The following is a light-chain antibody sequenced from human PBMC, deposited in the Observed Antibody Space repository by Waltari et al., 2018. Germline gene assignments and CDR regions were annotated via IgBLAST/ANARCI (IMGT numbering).Light chain of an antibody. Sequence: SALTQPRSVSGSPGQSVTISCTGTTNDLGSYNYVSWYQQHPGKAPKLIMLDGTKRPSGVPDRLSGSKSGNTASLPISGLRAEDEAEYYCCSYAGSYTWVFGGGTKLTVV. J-gene: IGLJ3*02. CDR3: CSYAGSYTWV. V-gene: IGLV2-11*01. CDR2: DGT. CDR1: TNDLGSYNY.